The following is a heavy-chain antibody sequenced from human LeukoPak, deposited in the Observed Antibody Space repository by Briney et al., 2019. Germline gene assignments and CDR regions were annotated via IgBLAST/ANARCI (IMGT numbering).Heavy chain of an antibody. J-gene: IGHJ3*02. D-gene: IGHD3-22*01. CDR3: ARAGYYDSRAFDI. V-gene: IGHV4-4*02. CDR1: GDSISTNNW. CDR2: IYHSGST. Sequence: PSETLSLTCGVSGDSISTNNWWTWVRQPPGKGLEWIGQIYHSGSTNYNPSLKSRVTISVDRSKNQFSLKLSSVTAADTAVYYCARAGYYDSRAFDIWGQGTMVTVSS.